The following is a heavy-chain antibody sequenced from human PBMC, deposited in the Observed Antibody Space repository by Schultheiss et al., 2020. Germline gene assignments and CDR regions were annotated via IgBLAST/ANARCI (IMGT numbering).Heavy chain of an antibody. CDR1: GFTFSSYA. D-gene: IGHD6-6*01. CDR2: ISYDGSNK. J-gene: IGHJ4*02. V-gene: IGHV3-30*04. Sequence: GGSLRLSCAASGFTFSSYAMHWVRQAPGKGLEWVAVISYDGSNKYYADSVKGRFTISRDNSKNSLYLQMNSLRAEDTAVYYCSRSMTARLWGDRPSFDHWGQGSLVTVSS. CDR3: SRSMTARLWGDRPSFDH.